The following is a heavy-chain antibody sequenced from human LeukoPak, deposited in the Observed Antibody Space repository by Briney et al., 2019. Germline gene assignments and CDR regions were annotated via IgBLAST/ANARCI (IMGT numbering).Heavy chain of an antibody. J-gene: IGHJ4*02. CDR2: INAGNGNT. V-gene: IGHV1-3*01. D-gene: IGHD2-2*01. CDR3: ARGPRPSYCSSTSCYRGVDY. CDR1: GYTFTSYA. Sequence: ASVKVSCKASGYTFTSYAMHWVRQAPGQRLEWMGWINAGNGNTKYSQKFQGRVTITRDTSASTAYMELSSLRSEDTAVYYCARGPRPSYCSSTSCYRGVDYWGQGTLVTVSS.